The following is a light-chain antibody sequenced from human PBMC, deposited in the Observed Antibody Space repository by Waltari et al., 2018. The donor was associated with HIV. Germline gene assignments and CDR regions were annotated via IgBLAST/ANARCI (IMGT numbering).Light chain of an antibody. CDR1: SSDVGSYNY. CDR2: DVS. J-gene: IGLJ3*02. CDR3: CSYAGDYTFR. V-gene: IGLV2-11*01. Sequence: QSALTQPASVSGSPGQSITISCTGTSSDVGSYNYVSWYQQHPDKAPKLMIYDVSKRPSGVPDRFSGSKSGNTASLTISGLQAEDEADFYCCSYAGDYTFRFGGGTKLTVL.